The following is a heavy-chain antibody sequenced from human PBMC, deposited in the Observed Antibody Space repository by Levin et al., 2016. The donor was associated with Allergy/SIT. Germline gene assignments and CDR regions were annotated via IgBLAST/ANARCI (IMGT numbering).Heavy chain of an antibody. V-gene: IGHV3-30*02. D-gene: IGHD4-23*01. Sequence: LSLTCAASGFTFSSYGMHWVRQAPGKGLEWVAFIRYDGSNKYYADSVKGRFTISRDNSKNTLYLQMNSLRAEDTAVYYCAKELYGGNPFFDYWGQGTLVTVSS. J-gene: IGHJ4*02. CDR2: IRYDGSNK. CDR1: GFTFSSYG. CDR3: AKELYGGNPFFDY.